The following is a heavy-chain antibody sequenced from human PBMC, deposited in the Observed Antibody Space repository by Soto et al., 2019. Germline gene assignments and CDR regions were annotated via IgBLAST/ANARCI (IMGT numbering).Heavy chain of an antibody. J-gene: IGHJ4*02. V-gene: IGHV3-33*01. Sequence: QVQLVESGGGVVQPGRSLRLSCAASGFTFSSYGMHWVRQAPGKGLEWEAVIWFDGSNKFYADSVKGRFTISRDNSKNTVSLQMNSLIDEDSAAYYCATTGPYWGQGTLVTVAS. CDR3: ATTGPY. CDR1: GFTFSSYG. CDR2: IWFDGSNK.